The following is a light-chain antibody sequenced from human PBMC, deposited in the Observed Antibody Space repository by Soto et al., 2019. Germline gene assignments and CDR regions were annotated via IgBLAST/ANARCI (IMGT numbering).Light chain of an antibody. CDR3: QQFSSYPLT. CDR2: DAS. Sequence: EIVLTQSPATLSLSPGESATLSCRASQSLNSYLAWYQQKPGQAPRLLIYDASKRATGIPARFSGSGSGTDFTLTISRLEPEDFAVYYCQQFSSYPLTFGGGTKVDIK. CDR1: QSLNSY. V-gene: IGKV3-11*01. J-gene: IGKJ4*01.